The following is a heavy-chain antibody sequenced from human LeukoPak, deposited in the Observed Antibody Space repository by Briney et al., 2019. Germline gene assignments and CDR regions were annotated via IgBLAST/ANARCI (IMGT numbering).Heavy chain of an antibody. CDR2: ISSSGSTT. CDR3: ARDLRPESLRGGADV. Sequence: PGGSLRLPCAASGFTFSSYAMSWVRQAPGKGLEWVSAISSSGSTTYYADSVKGRFTISRDNSKNTLYLQMNSLRAEDTAVYYCARDLRPESLRGGADVWGQGTTVTVSS. J-gene: IGHJ6*02. CDR1: GFTFSSYA. V-gene: IGHV3-23*01. D-gene: IGHD5/OR15-5a*01.